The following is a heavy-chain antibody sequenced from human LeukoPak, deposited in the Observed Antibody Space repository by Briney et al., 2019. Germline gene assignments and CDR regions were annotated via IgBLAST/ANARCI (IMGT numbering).Heavy chain of an antibody. V-gene: IGHV1-46*01. CDR2: INPSGGST. Sequence: ASVKVSCKASGYTFTSYYMHWVRQAPGQGLEWMGIINPSGGSTSYAQKFQGRVTMTRDTSTSTVYMELSSLRSEDTAVYYCARRGSAAEGPMGDYYYYMDVWGKGTTVTVSS. J-gene: IGHJ6*03. CDR3: ARRGSAAEGPMGDYYYYMDV. D-gene: IGHD6-13*01. CDR1: GYTFTSYY.